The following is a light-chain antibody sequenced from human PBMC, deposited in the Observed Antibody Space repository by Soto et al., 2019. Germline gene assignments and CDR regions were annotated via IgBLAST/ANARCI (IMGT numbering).Light chain of an antibody. CDR2: EVR. J-gene: IGLJ3*02. Sequence: QSALTQPASVSGSPGQSITVSCTGTNTDVGGYNYVSWYQHRPGKAPRLMIYEVRNRLSGVSNRFSGSKSGNTASLTISGLQSEDEADYYCAAWDDSLKVFGGGTKLTVL. V-gene: IGLV2-14*01. CDR1: NTDVGGYNY. CDR3: AAWDDSLKV.